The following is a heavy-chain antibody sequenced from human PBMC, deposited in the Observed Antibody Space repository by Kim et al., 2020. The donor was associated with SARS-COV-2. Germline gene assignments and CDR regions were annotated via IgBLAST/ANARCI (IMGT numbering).Heavy chain of an antibody. CDR3: AKRAGTAADKRNYFDY. CDR1: GFTFSSYA. V-gene: IGHV3-23*01. CDR2: IGGGGGTT. D-gene: IGHD6-13*01. Sequence: GGSLRLSCAASGFTFSSYAMSWVRQAPGRGLEWVSAIGGGGGTTHYADSVKGRFTISRDNSKNTLYLQMNSLRAEDTAVYYCAKRAGTAADKRNYFDYWGQGTLITVSS. J-gene: IGHJ4*02.